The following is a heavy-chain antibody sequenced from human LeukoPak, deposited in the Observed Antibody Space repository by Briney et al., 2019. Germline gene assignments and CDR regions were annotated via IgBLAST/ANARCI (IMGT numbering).Heavy chain of an antibody. CDR3: ARGEIRWTTVTTGDY. D-gene: IGHD4-17*01. V-gene: IGHV1-2*02. CDR1: GYTFTGYY. Sequence: GASVKVSCKASGYTFTGYYMHWVRQAPGQGLEWMGWINPKSGGTNYAQKFQGRVTMTRDTSISTAYMELSRLRSDDTAVYYCARGEIRWTTVTTGDYWGQGTLVTVSS. J-gene: IGHJ4*02. CDR2: INPKSGGT.